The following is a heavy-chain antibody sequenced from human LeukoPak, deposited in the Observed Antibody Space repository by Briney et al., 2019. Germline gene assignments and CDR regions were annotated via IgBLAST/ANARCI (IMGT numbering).Heavy chain of an antibody. CDR3: ARDQGGYGVDY. D-gene: IGHD5-18*01. CDR1: GGSISSGGYY. V-gene: IGHV4-31*03. Sequence: SETLSLTCTVSGGSISSGGYYWSWIRRHPGKGLEWIGYIYYSGSTYYNPSLKSRVTISVDTSKNQFSLKLSSVTAADTAVYYCARDQGGYGVDYWGQGTLVTVSS. CDR2: IYYSGST. J-gene: IGHJ4*02.